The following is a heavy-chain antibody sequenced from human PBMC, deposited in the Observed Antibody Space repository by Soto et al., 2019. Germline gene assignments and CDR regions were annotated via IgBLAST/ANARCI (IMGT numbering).Heavy chain of an antibody. CDR1: GFTVSSNY. V-gene: IGHV3-53*04. D-gene: IGHD3-16*02. CDR2: IYSGGST. Sequence: GGSLRLSCAASGFTVSSNYMSWVRQAPGKGLEWVSVIYSGGSTYYADSVKGRFTISRHNSKNTLYLQMNSLRAEDTAVYYCASFPIQLKNRSLAFDIWGQGTMVTVSS. J-gene: IGHJ3*02. CDR3: ASFPIQLKNRSLAFDI.